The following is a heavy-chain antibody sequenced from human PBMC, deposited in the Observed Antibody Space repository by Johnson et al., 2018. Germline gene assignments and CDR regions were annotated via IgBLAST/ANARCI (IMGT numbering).Heavy chain of an antibody. J-gene: IGHJ3*02. CDR2: VIGNGGSI. V-gene: IGHV3-23*01. CDR3: AKELAQAGRGAFDM. CDR1: GFTFSDYA. D-gene: IGHD1-14*01. Sequence: VQLQESGGGLVQPGGSLRLSCGASGFTFSDYAMVWVRQAPGKGLEWVSSVIGNGGSIYYADSVKGRFTPSRDNSKNMVYLQMNSLRAEDTAVYYCAKELAQAGRGAFDMWGQGTMVTVSS.